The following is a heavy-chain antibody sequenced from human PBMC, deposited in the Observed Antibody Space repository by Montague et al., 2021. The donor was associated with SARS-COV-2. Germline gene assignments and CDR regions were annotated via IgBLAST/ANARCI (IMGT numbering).Heavy chain of an antibody. Sequence: SETLSLTCAVYGGSFSGYYWSWIRQPPGKGLEWIGYIYYSGSTNYNPSLKSRVTISVDTSKNQFSLKLSSVTAADTAVYYCARQSGRLWGIAVAGAFDYWGQGTLVTVSS. CDR1: GGSFSGYY. CDR2: IYYSGST. J-gene: IGHJ4*02. D-gene: IGHD6-19*01. CDR3: ARQSGRLWGIAVAGAFDY. V-gene: IGHV4-59*08.